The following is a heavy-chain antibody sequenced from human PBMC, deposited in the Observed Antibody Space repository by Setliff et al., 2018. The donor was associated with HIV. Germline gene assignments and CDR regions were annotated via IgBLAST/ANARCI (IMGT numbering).Heavy chain of an antibody. D-gene: IGHD5-18*01. Sequence: ASVKVSCKASGGSFSNYAINWVRQAAGQGLEWVGWMNPNSGNTGYAQNFQGRVTMTRDTSISTAYMELSSLRSEDTAVYYCAREDTAPPDYYYSYMDVWGKGTTVTVSS. V-gene: IGHV1-8*02. CDR2: MNPNSGNT. J-gene: IGHJ6*03. CDR3: AREDTAPPDYYYSYMDV. CDR1: GGSFSNYA.